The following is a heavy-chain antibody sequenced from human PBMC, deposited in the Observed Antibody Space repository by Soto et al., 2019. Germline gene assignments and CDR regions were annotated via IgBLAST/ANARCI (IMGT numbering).Heavy chain of an antibody. CDR2: IYYSGST. J-gene: IGHJ6*03. CDR3: AIYYGDYDYYMDV. V-gene: IGHV4-39*05. D-gene: IGHD4-17*01. CDR1: GGSISSSSYY. Sequence: TSETPSLTCTVSGGSISSSSYYWGWIRQPPGKGLEWIGSIYYSGSTYYNPSLKSRVTISVDTSKNQFSLKLSSVTAADTAVYYCAIYYGDYDYYMDVWGKGTTVTVSS.